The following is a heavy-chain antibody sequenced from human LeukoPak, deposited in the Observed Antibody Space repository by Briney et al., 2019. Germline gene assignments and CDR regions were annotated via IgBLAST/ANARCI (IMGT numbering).Heavy chain of an antibody. J-gene: IGHJ3*02. CDR3: ARLVYDYVRGSYRLHAFDI. CDR2: MNPNSGNT. D-gene: IGHD3-16*02. CDR1: GYTFTSYD. Sequence: ASVKVSCKASGYTFTSYDINWVRQATGQGLEWMGWMNPNSGNTGYAQKFQGRVTITRNTSISTAYMELSSLRSEDTAVYYCARLVYDYVRGSYRLHAFDIWGQGTMVTVSS. V-gene: IGHV1-8*03.